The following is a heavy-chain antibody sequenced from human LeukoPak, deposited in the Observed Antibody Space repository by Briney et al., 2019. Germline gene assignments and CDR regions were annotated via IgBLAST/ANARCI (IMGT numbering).Heavy chain of an antibody. V-gene: IGHV3-7*01. CDR1: GFTFSSYW. D-gene: IGHD3-10*01. CDR3: ARANPIWFGESYYFDY. J-gene: IGHJ4*02. Sequence: PGGSLRLSCAASGFTFSSYWMSWVRQAPGKGLEWVANIKQDGSEKYYVDSVKGRFTISRDNAKNSLYLQMNSLRAEDTAVYYCARANPIWFGESYYFDYWGQGTLVTVSS. CDR2: IKQDGSEK.